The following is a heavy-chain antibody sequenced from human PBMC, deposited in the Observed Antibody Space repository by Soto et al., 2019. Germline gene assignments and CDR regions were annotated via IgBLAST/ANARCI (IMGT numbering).Heavy chain of an antibody. J-gene: IGHJ5*02. CDR3: TRAERFARSWSDH. D-gene: IGHD3-10*01. CDR1: GGSFRNYY. V-gene: IGHV4-34*01. CDR2: VNHSGEA. Sequence: AETLSLTCGVYGGSFRNYYWIWVRQPPGKGLEWIGEVNHSGEATYNPSLQSRITISLDTSSNQFSLKMTSVTAADTAMYFCTRAERFARSWSDHWGQGTQVTVSS.